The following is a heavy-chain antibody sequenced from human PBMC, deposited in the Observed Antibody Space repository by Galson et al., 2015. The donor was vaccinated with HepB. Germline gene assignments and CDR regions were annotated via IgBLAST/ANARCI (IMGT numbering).Heavy chain of an antibody. J-gene: IGHJ4*02. Sequence: SLRLSCAASGLTFSSYAMSWVRQAPGKGLEWVSAISGSGGSTYYADSVKGRFTISRDNSKNTLYLQMNSLRAEDTAVYYCAKKYYYDSSGYSGEGYWGQGTLVTVSS. D-gene: IGHD3-22*01. CDR3: AKKYYYDSSGYSGEGY. V-gene: IGHV3-23*01. CDR1: GLTFSSYA. CDR2: ISGSGGST.